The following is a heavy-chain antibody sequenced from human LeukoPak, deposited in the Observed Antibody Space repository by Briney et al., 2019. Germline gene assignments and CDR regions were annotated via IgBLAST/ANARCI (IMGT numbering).Heavy chain of an antibody. J-gene: IGHJ6*02. CDR2: IYYSGST. CDR3: ARDIVVVVAASGRYYYYGMDV. D-gene: IGHD2-15*01. CDR1: GFTFSSYS. Sequence: LRLSCAASGFTFSSYSMNWIRQPPGKGLEWIGYIYYSGSTYYNPSLKSRVSISVDTSKNQFSLKLSSVTAADTAVYYCARDIVVVVAASGRYYYYGMDVWGQGTTVTVSS. V-gene: IGHV4-30-4*08.